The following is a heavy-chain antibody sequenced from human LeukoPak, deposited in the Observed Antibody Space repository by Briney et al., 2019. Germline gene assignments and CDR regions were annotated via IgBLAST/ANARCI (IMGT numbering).Heavy chain of an antibody. J-gene: IGHJ5*02. CDR2: IYYSGTI. V-gene: IGHV4-59*08. CDR1: GCSISSYY. D-gene: IGHD3-22*01. CDR3: AGSYSPSYDSPAGWFDP. Sequence: SETLSLTCTVSGCSISSYYWSWIRQPPGKGLEGIGYIYYSGTINYNPYHRGRVTISVATSKSQFSLRLSYVTAAHTAVYSCAGSYSPSYDSPAGWFDPWGQGTLVTVSS.